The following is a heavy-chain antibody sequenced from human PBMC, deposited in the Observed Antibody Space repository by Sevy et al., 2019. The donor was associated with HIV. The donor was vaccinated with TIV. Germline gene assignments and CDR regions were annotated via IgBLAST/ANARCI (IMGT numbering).Heavy chain of an antibody. D-gene: IGHD3-22*01. J-gene: IGHJ5*02. Sequence: SETLSLTCTVSGGSISSYYWSWIRQPPGKGLEWIGYIYYSGSTNYNPSLKSRVTISVDTSKNQFSLSLSSVTAADTAVYYCARIPTTYYYDSSGYYPPQGWFDPWGQGTLVTVSS. CDR3: ARIPTTYYYDSSGYYPPQGWFDP. V-gene: IGHV4-59*01. CDR1: GGSISSYY. CDR2: IYYSGST.